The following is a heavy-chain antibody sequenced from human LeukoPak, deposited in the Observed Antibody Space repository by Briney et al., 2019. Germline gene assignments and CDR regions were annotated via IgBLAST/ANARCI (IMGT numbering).Heavy chain of an antibody. Sequence: GGSLRLACAASGFTFSSYSMNWVRQAPGKGLEWVSSISSSSSYIYYADSVKGRFTISRDNAKHSLYLQMNSLRAEDTAVYYCASGVVVVPTSGIFDYWGKGTLVTVSS. V-gene: IGHV3-21*01. CDR3: ASGVVVVPTSGIFDY. D-gene: IGHD3-22*01. CDR1: GFTFSSYS. CDR2: ISSSSSYI. J-gene: IGHJ4*02.